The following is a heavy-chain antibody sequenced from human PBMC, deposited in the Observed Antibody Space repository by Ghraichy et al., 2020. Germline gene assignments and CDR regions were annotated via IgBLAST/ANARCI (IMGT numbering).Heavy chain of an antibody. J-gene: IGHJ4*02. D-gene: IGHD3-22*01. CDR1: GFIFSSYG. CDR2: INDNGGST. CDR3: AKAAGGYYYDVTGYCRE. V-gene: IGHV3-23*01. Sequence: GGSLRLSCAASGFIFSSYGMTWVRQAPGKALEWVSGINDNGGSTYYAESVKGQFTISSDNSQNTLYLQMDRLRAEDTAVYYCAKAAGGYYYDVTGYCREWGRGTLVTVSS.